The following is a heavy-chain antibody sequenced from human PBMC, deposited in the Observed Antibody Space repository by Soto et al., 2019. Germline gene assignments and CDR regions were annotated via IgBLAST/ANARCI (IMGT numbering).Heavy chain of an antibody. J-gene: IGHJ4*02. CDR1: GFIFSSYG. CDR2: ISYDGSYK. D-gene: IGHD2-2*01. V-gene: IGHV3-30*18. Sequence: QVQLVESGGGVVQPGRSLRLSCAASGFIFSSYGMHWVRQAPGKGLEWVAVISYDGSYKYYADSVKGRFAISRDNSKNTLYLQMNSLRVEDTAVYYCAKDRSHCDDTSCYAGDYWGQGILVTVS. CDR3: AKDRSHCDDTSCYAGDY.